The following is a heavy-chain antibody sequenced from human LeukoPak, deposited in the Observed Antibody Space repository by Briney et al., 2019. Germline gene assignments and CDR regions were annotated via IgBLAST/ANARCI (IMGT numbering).Heavy chain of an antibody. CDR3: ATSSSWYPDY. D-gene: IGHD6-13*01. J-gene: IGHJ4*02. Sequence: SGTLSLTCSVSGDSITTSYWGWIRQPPGKGLEWIGSIYYTGSTYYNPSLKSRVTMSVDTSKNQFSLKLSSVTAADTAVYYCATSSSWYPDYWGQGTLVTVSS. V-gene: IGHV4-39*01. CDR1: GDSITTSY. CDR2: IYYTGST.